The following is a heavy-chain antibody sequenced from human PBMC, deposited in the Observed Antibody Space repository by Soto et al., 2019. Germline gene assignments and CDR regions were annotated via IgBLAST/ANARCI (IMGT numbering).Heavy chain of an antibody. Sequence: GGSLRLSCAASGFTLSRYWMSWVRQAPGKGLEWVANINQDGSEKYYVDSVKGRFTISRDNAKNSLYLQMNSLRAEDTDVYYSASYGMALLMGGYYYYMDVWGKVTSVTVSS. V-gene: IGHV3-7*01. J-gene: IGHJ6*03. CDR2: INQDGSEK. CDR3: ASYGMALLMGGYYYYMDV. CDR1: GFTLSRYW. D-gene: IGHD2-8*01.